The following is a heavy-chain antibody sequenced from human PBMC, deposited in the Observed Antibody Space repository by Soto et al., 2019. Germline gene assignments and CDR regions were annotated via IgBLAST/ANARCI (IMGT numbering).Heavy chain of an antibody. CDR1: GFSLSNARMG. CDR3: ARTSRTMIFGY. Sequence: SGPTLVNPTETLTQTCTVSGFSLSNARMGVSWIRQPPGKALEWLAHIFSNDEKSYSTSLKSRLTISKDTSKSQVVLTMTNMDPVDTATYYCARTSRTMIFGYWGQGTLVTVSS. J-gene: IGHJ4*02. D-gene: IGHD3-22*01. CDR2: IFSNDEK. V-gene: IGHV2-26*01.